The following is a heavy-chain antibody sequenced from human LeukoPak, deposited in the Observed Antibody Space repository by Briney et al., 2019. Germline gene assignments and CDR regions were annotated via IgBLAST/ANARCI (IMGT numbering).Heavy chain of an antibody. D-gene: IGHD1-26*01. V-gene: IGHV1-69*05. Sequence: GASVKVSCKASGDTFSSYAINWVRQAPGQGLEWMGGTILIFGTANYAQKFQGRVAITTDESTSTAYMELSSLRSEDTAVYYCARVFARSGEIRGSYYYYWGQGTLVTVSS. CDR1: GDTFSSYA. J-gene: IGHJ4*02. CDR2: TILIFGTA. CDR3: ARVFARSGEIRGSYYYY.